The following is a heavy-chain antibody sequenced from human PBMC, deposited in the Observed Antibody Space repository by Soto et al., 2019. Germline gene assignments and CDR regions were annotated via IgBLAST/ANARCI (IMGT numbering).Heavy chain of an antibody. CDR1: GGSISSYY. Sequence: QEQLQESGPGLVKPSETLSLTCTVSGGSISSYYWSWIRQPPGKGLEWIAYSYDSGSTSYSPSLQSRVTMSVDTSKNQFSLTLSSVTAADTAVYYCAGGGNTALAYYFYGMDIWGQGTTVTVSS. V-gene: IGHV4-59*01. J-gene: IGHJ6*02. CDR3: AGGGNTALAYYFYGMDI. CDR2: SYDSGST. D-gene: IGHD5-18*01.